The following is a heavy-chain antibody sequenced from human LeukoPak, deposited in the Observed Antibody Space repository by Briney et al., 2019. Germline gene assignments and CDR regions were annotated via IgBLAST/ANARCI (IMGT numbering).Heavy chain of an antibody. J-gene: IGHJ4*02. D-gene: IGHD3-10*01. Sequence: GGSLRLSCAASGFTFSNAWMSWVRQAPGKGLEWVSCISSSSDSTYYADSVKGRFTISRDNSKKTLYLEMNSLRAEDTAVYYCAKNAITTVREPDCFDYWGQGTLVTVSS. V-gene: IGHV3-23*01. CDR3: AKNAITTVREPDCFDY. CDR2: ISSSSDST. CDR1: GFTFSNAW.